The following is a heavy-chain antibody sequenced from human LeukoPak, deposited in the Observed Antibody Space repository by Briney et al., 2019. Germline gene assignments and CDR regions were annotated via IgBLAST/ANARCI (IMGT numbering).Heavy chain of an antibody. Sequence: PSETLFLTCTVSGGSISGYYYNWIRQPPGKGLEWIGYIYYSGSTNYNPSLKSRVTISLGTSKNQFSLKLSSVTTADTAVYYCARSVVTLYWYFDLWGRGTLVTVSS. CDR1: GGSISGYY. V-gene: IGHV4-59*01. D-gene: IGHD4-23*01. CDR2: IYYSGST. CDR3: ARSVVTLYWYFDL. J-gene: IGHJ2*01.